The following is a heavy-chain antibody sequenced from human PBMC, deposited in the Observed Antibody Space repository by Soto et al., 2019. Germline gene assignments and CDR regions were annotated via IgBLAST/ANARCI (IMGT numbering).Heavy chain of an antibody. J-gene: IGHJ1*01. CDR1: GGSISSGGYY. V-gene: IGHV4-31*03. Sequence: PSETLSLTCTVSGGSISSGGYYWSWIRQHPGKGLEWIGYIYYSGSTYYNPSLKSRVTISVDTSKNQFSLKLSSVTAADTAVYYCASGILGYCSSTSCYAGYFQHWGQGNLVTVSS. D-gene: IGHD2-2*01. CDR2: IYYSGST. CDR3: ASGILGYCSSTSCYAGYFQH.